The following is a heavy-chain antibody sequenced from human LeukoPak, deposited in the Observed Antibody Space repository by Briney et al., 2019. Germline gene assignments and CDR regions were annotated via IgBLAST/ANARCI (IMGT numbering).Heavy chain of an antibody. CDR3: ARAPKYCSGGSCYSSYFDY. V-gene: IGHV4-61*02. CDR2: IYTSGST. Sequence: SSETLSLTCTVSGGSISSSSYYWSWIRQPAGKGLEWIGRIYTSGSTNYNPSLKSRVTMSVDTSKNQFSLKLSSVTAADTAVYYCARAPKYCSGGSCYSSYFDYWGQGTLVTVSS. J-gene: IGHJ4*02. D-gene: IGHD2-15*01. CDR1: GGSISSSSYY.